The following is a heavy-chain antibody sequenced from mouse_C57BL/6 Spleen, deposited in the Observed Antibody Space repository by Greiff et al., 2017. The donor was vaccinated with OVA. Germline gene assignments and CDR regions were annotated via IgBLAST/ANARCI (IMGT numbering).Heavy chain of an antibody. V-gene: IGHV1-54*01. Sequence: VQLQQSGAELVRPGTSVKVSCKASGYAFTNYLIEWVKQRPGQGLEWIGVINPGSGGTNYNEKFKGKATLTADKSSSTAYMQLSSLTSEDSAVYFCARREEERGDYWGQGTTLTVSS. J-gene: IGHJ2*01. CDR2: INPGSGGT. CDR3: ARREEERGDY. CDR1: GYAFTNYL.